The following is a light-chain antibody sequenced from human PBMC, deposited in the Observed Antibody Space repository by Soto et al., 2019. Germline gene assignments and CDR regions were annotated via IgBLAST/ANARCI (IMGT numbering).Light chain of an antibody. CDR2: AVS. V-gene: IGLV2-14*01. CDR1: SGDIGSYNC. Sequence: QSVLTQAAAVSGSPGQSITISCTGTSGDIGSYNCVSWFQHHPGKAPKLILFAVSDRPSGVSNRFSGSMSGNTASLPISGLQPEDEAIYDCSSYTRSTTRVFGTGTKGTVL. CDR3: SSYTRSTTRV. J-gene: IGLJ1*01.